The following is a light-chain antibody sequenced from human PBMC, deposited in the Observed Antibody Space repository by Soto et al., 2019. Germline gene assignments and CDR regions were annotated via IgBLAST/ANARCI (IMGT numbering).Light chain of an antibody. CDR1: PSVSRN. Sequence: EIVMTQCPATLSMSPGARATLSCRTSPSVSRNLARYQQKLGQAPRLLIYGASTSATDIPATLSASRSGTEFTLTISSLQSEDCAVSYCQQYNNWPPFTFGPATKVDIK. CDR2: GAS. V-gene: IGKV3-15*01. CDR3: QQYNNWPPFT. J-gene: IGKJ3*01.